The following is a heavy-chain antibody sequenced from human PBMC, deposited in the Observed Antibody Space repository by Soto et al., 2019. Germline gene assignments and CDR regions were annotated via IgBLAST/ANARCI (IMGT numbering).Heavy chain of an antibody. CDR3: ARDFRDSCCGHSCSYFDC. V-gene: IGHV1-18*01. Sequence: QVQLVQSGAEVKEPGASVRVSCKASGYTFRSYGFSWVRQAPGQGLEWVAWIRANSGDTNSAQKFQGRVTLTTDTCTSTAYMDVRSLTSDDTAIYYCARDFRDSCCGHSCSYFDCWGQGSLVTVSS. D-gene: IGHD5-18*01. J-gene: IGHJ4*02. CDR1: GYTFRSYG. CDR2: IRANSGDT.